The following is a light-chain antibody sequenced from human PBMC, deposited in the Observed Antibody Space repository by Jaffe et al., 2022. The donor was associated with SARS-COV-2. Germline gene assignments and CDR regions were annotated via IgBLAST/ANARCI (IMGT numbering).Light chain of an antibody. CDR1: QSVLYSSNNKNY. Sequence: DIVMTQSPDSLAVSLGERATINCKSSQSVLYSSNNKNYLAWYQHKPGQPPRLLIHWASTRESGVPDRFSGSGSGTDFTLTISSLQAEDVAVYYCQQYYSVPITFGQGTRLEIK. V-gene: IGKV4-1*01. CDR3: QQYYSVPIT. J-gene: IGKJ5*01. CDR2: WAS.